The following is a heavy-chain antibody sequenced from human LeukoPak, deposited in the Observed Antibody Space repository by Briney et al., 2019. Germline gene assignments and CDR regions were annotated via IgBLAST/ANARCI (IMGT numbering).Heavy chain of an antibody. CDR2: IYTSGST. V-gene: IGHV4-4*09. D-gene: IGHD6-13*01. CDR1: GGSISSYY. J-gene: IGHJ6*03. Sequence: SETLSLTCTVSGGSISSYYWSWIRQPPGKGLEWIGYIYTSGSTNYNPSLKSRVTISVDTSKNQFSLKLSSVTAADTAVYYCARLGYSSSWYDYYYMDVWGQGTTVTVSS. CDR3: ARLGYSSSWYDYYYMDV.